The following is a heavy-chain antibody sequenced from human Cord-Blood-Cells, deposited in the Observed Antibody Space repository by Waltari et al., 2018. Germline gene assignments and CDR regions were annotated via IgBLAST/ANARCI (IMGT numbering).Heavy chain of an antibody. V-gene: IGHV3-23*01. CDR2: ISGSGGST. Sequence: EVQLLESGGGLVQPGGSLSLSCAASGFTFSSYAMSWVCQAPGQGLEWVSAISGSGGSTYYADSVKGRFTISRDNSKNTLYLQMNSLRAEDTAVYYCAKDLDDYGDYYYYGMDVWGQGTTVTVSS. CDR3: AKDLDDYGDYYYYGMDV. CDR1: GFTFSSYA. J-gene: IGHJ6*02. D-gene: IGHD4-17*01.